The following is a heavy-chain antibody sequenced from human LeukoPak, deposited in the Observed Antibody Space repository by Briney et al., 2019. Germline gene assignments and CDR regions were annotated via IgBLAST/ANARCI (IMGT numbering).Heavy chain of an antibody. Sequence: SLRLSCAASGFTFDDYAMHWVRQAPGKGLEWVSGISWNSRNIGYADSVKGRFTISRDNSKNSLYLQMNSRRTEDTALYYCAKDMAYSGYDGVDYWGQGTLVTVSS. CDR2: ISWNSRNI. CDR3: AKDMAYSGYDGVDY. D-gene: IGHD5-12*01. V-gene: IGHV3-9*01. CDR1: GFTFDDYA. J-gene: IGHJ4*02.